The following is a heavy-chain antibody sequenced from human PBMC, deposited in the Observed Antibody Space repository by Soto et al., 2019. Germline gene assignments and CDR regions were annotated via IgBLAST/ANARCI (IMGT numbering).Heavy chain of an antibody. J-gene: IGHJ6*03. D-gene: IGHD6-13*01. V-gene: IGHV3-11*01. Sequence: QVQLVESGGGLVKPGGSLRLSCAASGFPFSDYYMSWIRQAPGKGLEWVSYISSSGSTIYYADSVKGRFTIYRDNAKNSLYLQMNRLRAEDTAVYYCARAVAAAGYYYYYYYYMDVWGKGTTVTVSS. CDR3: ARAVAAAGYYYYYYYYMDV. CDR2: ISSSGSTI. CDR1: GFPFSDYY.